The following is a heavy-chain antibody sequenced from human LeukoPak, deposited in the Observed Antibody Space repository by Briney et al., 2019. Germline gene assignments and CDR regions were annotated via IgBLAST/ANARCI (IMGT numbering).Heavy chain of an antibody. J-gene: IGHJ4*02. CDR1: GGSFSGYY. D-gene: IGHD3-10*01. CDR3: ARRYGSGTYYKY. Sequence: LSETLSLTCAVYGGSFSGYYWNWIRQPPGRGLEWIGEIDDSGSTNYNPSLKSRVTMSLDTSKNRFSLKLTSVIAADTAVYYCARRYGSGTYYKYWGQGTLVTVSS. V-gene: IGHV4-34*01. CDR2: IDDSGST.